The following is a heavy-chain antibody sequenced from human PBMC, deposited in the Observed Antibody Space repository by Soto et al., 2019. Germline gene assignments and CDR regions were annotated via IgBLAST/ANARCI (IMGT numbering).Heavy chain of an antibody. CDR1: GYTFSDFY. CDR3: ARPQEVGSAPFDF. D-gene: IGHD5-12*01. V-gene: IGHV1-2*02. CDR2: INPKTGNT. Sequence: QVQFVQSGAEVKRPGASVKVSCKASGYTFSDFYIHWLRQAPGQGLEWMGFINPKTGNTNYAQKFRGRVSVTGDTSISTAYVEVTSLRSDDTAIYYCARPQEVGSAPFDFWGQGTLVTVAS. J-gene: IGHJ4*02.